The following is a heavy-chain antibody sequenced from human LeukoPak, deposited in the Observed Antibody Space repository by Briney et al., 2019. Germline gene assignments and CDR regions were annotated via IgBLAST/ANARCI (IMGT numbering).Heavy chain of an antibody. CDR2: IIPIFGTA. CDR3: ARVYYSSSYDYWYFDL. CDR1: GYTFTSYG. V-gene: IGHV1-69*06. J-gene: IGHJ2*01. Sequence: SVKVSCKASGYTFTSYGISWVRQAPGQGLEWMGGIIPIFGTANYAQKFQGRVTITADKSTSTAYMELSSLRSADTAVYYCARVYYSSSYDYWYFDLWGRGTLVTVSS. D-gene: IGHD6-13*01.